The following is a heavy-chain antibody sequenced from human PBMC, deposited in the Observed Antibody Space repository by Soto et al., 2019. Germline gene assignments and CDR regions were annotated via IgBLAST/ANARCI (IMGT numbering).Heavy chain of an antibody. CDR3: ARDVRRLDDY. V-gene: IGHV3-21*01. Sequence: GGSLRLSCAASGFTFSSYSMNWVRQAPGKGLEWVSSISSSSSYIYYADSVKGRFTISRDDAKNSLYLQMNSLRAEDTAVYYCARDVRRLDDYWGQGTLVTVSS. D-gene: IGHD3-3*01. CDR1: GFTFSSYS. CDR2: ISSSSSYI. J-gene: IGHJ4*02.